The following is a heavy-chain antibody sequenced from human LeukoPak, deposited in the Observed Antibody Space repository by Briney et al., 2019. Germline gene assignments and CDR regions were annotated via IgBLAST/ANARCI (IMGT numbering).Heavy chain of an antibody. Sequence: SETLSLTCTVSGGSIDSYYWSWIRQPPGKGLEWVGYVYYSDTTNYNPSLKSRVTISIDTSKNQFSLKLNSATAADTAVYYCARDLPSAADAFYIWGQGTMVTVSS. CDR1: GGSIDSYY. D-gene: IGHD2-2*01. J-gene: IGHJ3*02. CDR3: ARDLPSAADAFYI. V-gene: IGHV4-59*01. CDR2: VYYSDTT.